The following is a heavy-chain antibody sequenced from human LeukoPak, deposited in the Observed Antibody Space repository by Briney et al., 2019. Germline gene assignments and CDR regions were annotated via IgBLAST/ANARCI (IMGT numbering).Heavy chain of an antibody. J-gene: IGHJ4*02. V-gene: IGHV3-9*01. D-gene: IGHD3-10*01. CDR3: AKDPTSSITMVRGVIH. CDR2: ISWNSGSI. Sequence: GGSLRLSCAASGFTFDDYAMHWVRQAPGKGLEWVSGISWNSGSIGYADSVKGRLTISRDNAKNSLYLQMNSLRAEDTALYYCAKDPTSSITMVRGVIHWGQGTLVTVSS. CDR1: GFTFDDYA.